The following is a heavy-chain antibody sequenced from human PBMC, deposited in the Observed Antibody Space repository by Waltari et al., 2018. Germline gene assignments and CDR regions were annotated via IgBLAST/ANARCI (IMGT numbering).Heavy chain of an antibody. D-gene: IGHD4-17*01. CDR1: WFPSITHC. CDR2: SNSGGTT. V-gene: IGHV3-53*01. J-gene: IGHJ4*02. Sequence: EVQLVESGGGLVQPGGSLRLSCAASWFPSITHCISWLRHAPGKGLEWVSVSNSGGTTYSADSVKGRFTISRDTSKNTVYLQMNNLRTEDTAVYYCARGIWDGSGHNYGIFYFDQWGQGTLATVSS. CDR3: ARGIWDGSGHNYGIFYFDQ.